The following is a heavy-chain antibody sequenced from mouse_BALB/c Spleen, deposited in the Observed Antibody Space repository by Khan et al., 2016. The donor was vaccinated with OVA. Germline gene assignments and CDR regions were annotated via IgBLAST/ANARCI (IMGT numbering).Heavy chain of an antibody. Sequence: VQLKQSGPEVVKPGASVKISCKTSGYTFSEYTMHWVKQSHGKSLEWVGGIIPSNGATKYNQKFKGKATLTVDKSSSTAYMELRSLTSEDSAFYYCARDGAYYKYSWFAYGGQGTLVTVSA. CDR1: GYTFSEYT. CDR2: IIPSNGAT. D-gene: IGHD2-14*01. CDR3: ARDGAYYKYSWFAY. V-gene: IGHV1-18*01. J-gene: IGHJ3*01.